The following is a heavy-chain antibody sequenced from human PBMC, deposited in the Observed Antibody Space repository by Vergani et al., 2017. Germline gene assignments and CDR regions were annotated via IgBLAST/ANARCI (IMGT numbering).Heavy chain of an antibody. V-gene: IGHV1-2*02. Sequence: QVQMVQSGAEVKKPGASVKVSCKAPGYTFTGYYMHWVRQAPGQGLEWMGWINPNSGGTNYAQKFQGRVTMTRDTSISTAYMELSRLRSDDTAVYYCAREDGDYYYYYGMDVWGQGTTVTVSS. CDR2: INPNSGGT. CDR1: GYTFTGYY. J-gene: IGHJ6*02. CDR3: AREDGDYYYYYGMDV. D-gene: IGHD4-17*01.